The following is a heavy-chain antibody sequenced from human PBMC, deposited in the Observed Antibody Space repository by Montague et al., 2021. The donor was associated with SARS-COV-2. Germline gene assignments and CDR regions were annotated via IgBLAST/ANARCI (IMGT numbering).Heavy chain of an antibody. D-gene: IGHD6-19*01. CDR1: GFIFSNYA. CDR2: IYGDGSKT. J-gene: IGHJ4*02. Sequence: SLRLSCAASGFIFSNYAMNWVRQTPGKGLEWVSVIYGDGSKTYYADSAKGRFTISRDNSKNTLYLQMNSLRTEDTALYYCAKGRDPSGWIAIYDSWGQGTLVPVSS. CDR3: AKGRDPSGWIAIYDS. V-gene: IGHV3-23*03.